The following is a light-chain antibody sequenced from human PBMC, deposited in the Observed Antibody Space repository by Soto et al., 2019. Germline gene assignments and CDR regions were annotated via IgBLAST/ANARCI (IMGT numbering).Light chain of an antibody. Sequence: EIVLTQSPGTLSLSPGERATLSCMASQSVSSYLLWYQQKPGQAPRLLIYDASTRATGIPARFSGSGSGTEFTLTISSLQSEDFAVYYCQQFNKRPRTFGQGTKVDI. J-gene: IGKJ1*01. CDR2: DAS. CDR1: QSVSSY. V-gene: IGKV3-15*01. CDR3: QQFNKRPRT.